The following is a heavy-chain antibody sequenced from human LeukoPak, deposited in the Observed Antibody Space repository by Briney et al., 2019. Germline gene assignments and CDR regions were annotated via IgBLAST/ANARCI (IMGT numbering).Heavy chain of an antibody. CDR2: ISWNSGSI. V-gene: IGHV3-9*01. Sequence: GRSLRLSCAASGFTFADYGMHWVRQAPGKGLEWVSGISWNSGSIGYADSVKGRFTISRDNAKNSLYLQMNSLRAEDTALYYCAKGAYDSSGYLKPFDYWGQGTLVTVSS. D-gene: IGHD3-22*01. CDR3: AKGAYDSSGYLKPFDY. J-gene: IGHJ4*02. CDR1: GFTFADYG.